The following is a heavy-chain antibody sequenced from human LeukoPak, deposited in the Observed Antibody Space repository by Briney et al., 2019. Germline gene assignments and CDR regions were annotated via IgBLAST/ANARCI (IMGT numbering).Heavy chain of an antibody. Sequence: GSVKVSCKASGYTFTGYYMHWVRQAPGQGLEWMGWINPNSGGTNYAQKFQGRVTMTRDTSISTVYMELRRLRYDDTAAYYCARGPLEYCSGGTCYSGRNWFDPWGQGTLVTVSS. D-gene: IGHD2-15*01. J-gene: IGHJ5*02. V-gene: IGHV1-2*02. CDR2: INPNSGGT. CDR3: ARGPLEYCSGGTCYSGRNWFDP. CDR1: GYTFTGYY.